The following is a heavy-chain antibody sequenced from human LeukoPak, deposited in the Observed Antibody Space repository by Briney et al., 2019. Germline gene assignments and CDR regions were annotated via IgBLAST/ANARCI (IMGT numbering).Heavy chain of an antibody. Sequence: GGSLRLSCAASGFTFSSYAMSWVRQAPGKGLEWVANIKQDGSEKYYVDSVKGRFTISRDNSKNTLYLQMNSLRAEDTAVYYCARGGYDILTGRTDFDYWGQGTLVTVSS. CDR2: IKQDGSEK. V-gene: IGHV3-7*01. J-gene: IGHJ4*02. CDR3: ARGGYDILTGRTDFDY. D-gene: IGHD3-9*01. CDR1: GFTFSSYA.